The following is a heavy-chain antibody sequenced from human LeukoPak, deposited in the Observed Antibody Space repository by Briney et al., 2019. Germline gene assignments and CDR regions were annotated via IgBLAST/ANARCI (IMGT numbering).Heavy chain of an antibody. CDR2: AYHDEWPGNSK. Sequence: GGSLRLSCAASGFIFSSYGMYWVRQAPGKGLEWVAVAYHDEWPGNSKYYVDSVKGRITVSRDNSKNTLYLQMSSLRAEDTAVYYCATGSGYYYDHWGQGTLVTVSS. CDR1: GFIFSSYG. CDR3: ATGSGYYYDH. J-gene: IGHJ4*02. D-gene: IGHD3-22*01. V-gene: IGHV3-33*01.